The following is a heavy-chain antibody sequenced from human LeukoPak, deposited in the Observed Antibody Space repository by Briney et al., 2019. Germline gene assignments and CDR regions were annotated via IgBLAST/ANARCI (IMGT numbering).Heavy chain of an antibody. V-gene: IGHV4-39*01. D-gene: IGHD2-21*02. CDR2: IYYSGST. CDR1: GGSISSSTYY. J-gene: IGHJ4*02. CDR3: ARQHCGGDCYYYFDY. Sequence: PSETLSLTCTVSGGSISSSTYYWGWTRQPPGRWLEWIRSIYYSGSTSYNPSLKSRVTISVDTSKNQFSLTLSSVTAADTAVYNCARQHCGGDCYYYFDYWGQGTLVTVSS.